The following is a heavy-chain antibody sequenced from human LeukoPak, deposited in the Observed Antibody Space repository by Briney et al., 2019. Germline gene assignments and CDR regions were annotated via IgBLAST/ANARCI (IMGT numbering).Heavy chain of an antibody. V-gene: IGHV3-23*01. CDR1: GFTFSSNA. D-gene: IGHD1-14*01. J-gene: IGHJ6*02. CDR2: IGGSGGNT. CDR3: AKGRTSYYSYAMDI. Sequence: GGSLRLSCEASGFTFSSNAMSWVRQAPGKGLEWVSGIGGSGGNTGYADSVKGRFTISRDNSKNTLCLQMNSLRAEDTAVYYCAKGRTSYYSYAMDIWGQGTTVTVSS.